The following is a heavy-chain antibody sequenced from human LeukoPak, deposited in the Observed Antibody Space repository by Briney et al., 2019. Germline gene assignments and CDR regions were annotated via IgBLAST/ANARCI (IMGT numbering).Heavy chain of an antibody. Sequence: GGSLRLSCAASGFTFSSYAMSWVRQAPGKGLEWVSDISGSGGTTHYADSVQGRFTISRDNSKNTLYLQMDSLRAEDSAVYYCAKDQDLQLVGDYWGQGTLVSVSS. CDR3: AKDQDLQLVGDY. CDR2: ISGSGGTT. J-gene: IGHJ4*02. D-gene: IGHD6-13*01. V-gene: IGHV3-23*01. CDR1: GFTFSSYA.